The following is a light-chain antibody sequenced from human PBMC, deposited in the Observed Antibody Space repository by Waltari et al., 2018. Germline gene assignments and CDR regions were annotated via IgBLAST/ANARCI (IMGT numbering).Light chain of an antibody. V-gene: IGKV2D-29*01. CDR3: MQTTLLPPT. CDR2: EVS. Sequence: DIVLTQTPLSLSVTPGQPAPISCQSRQSLLHSDAKTYLYWYLQKSGQTPQLLIYEVSHRFSGVPDKFSGSGSGRDFTLKISRVEAEDVWVYYCMQTTLLPPTFGQGTQLEIK. CDR1: QSLLHSDAKTY. J-gene: IGKJ2*01.